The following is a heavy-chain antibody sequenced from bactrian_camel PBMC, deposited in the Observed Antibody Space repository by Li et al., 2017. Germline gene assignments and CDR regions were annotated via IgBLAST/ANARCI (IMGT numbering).Heavy chain of an antibody. CDR3: ASTAFQLYGFTCTTQFRY. J-gene: IGHJ6*01. V-gene: IGHV3S53*01. Sequence: HVQLVESGAGSVEAGGSLRLSCTMSGYTESVNVMGWWRQAPGKERKGVACISTGAGDTMYADAVKGRFTISHDKASNTVYLQMNSLKPEDTAIYYCASTAFQLYGFTCTTQFRYWGQGTQVTVS. CDR2: ISTGAGDT. CDR1: GYTESVNV. D-gene: IGHD6*01.